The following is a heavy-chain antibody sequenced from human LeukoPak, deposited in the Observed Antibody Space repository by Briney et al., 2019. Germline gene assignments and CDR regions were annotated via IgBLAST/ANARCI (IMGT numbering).Heavy chain of an antibody. Sequence: SETLSLTCAVYGGSFSGYYWSWIRQPPGKGLEWIGEIHPSGASHYDPSLESRINISPDTSMNQFSLKTSSVTIADTAVYYCARGTDPYKVAYWGPGTLVTVSS. V-gene: IGHV4-34*01. D-gene: IGHD1-1*01. CDR2: IHPSGAS. J-gene: IGHJ4*02. CDR1: GGSFSGYY. CDR3: ARGTDPYKVAY.